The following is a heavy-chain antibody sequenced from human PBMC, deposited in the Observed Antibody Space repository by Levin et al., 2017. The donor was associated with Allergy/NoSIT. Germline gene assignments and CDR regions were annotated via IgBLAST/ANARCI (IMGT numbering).Heavy chain of an antibody. CDR2: ISGGGGGT. D-gene: IGHD2-2*02. CDR3: AQTLDCGTTNCYKSAFGY. Sequence: LSLTCAASGFTFSTSAMSWVRQAPGKGLEWVSSISGGGGGTYFADSVKGRFTISRVNSRHTLYLQMTSLRAEDTAVYYCAQTLDCGTTNCYKSAFGYWGQGTLVTVSS. J-gene: IGHJ4*02. CDR1: GFTFSTSA. V-gene: IGHV3-23*01.